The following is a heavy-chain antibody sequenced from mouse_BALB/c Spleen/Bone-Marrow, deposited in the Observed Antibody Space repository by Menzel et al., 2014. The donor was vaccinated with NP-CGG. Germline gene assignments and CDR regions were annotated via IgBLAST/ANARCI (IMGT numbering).Heavy chain of an antibody. CDR2: ISSGGSYT. Sequence: EVHLVESGGGLVKPGGSLKPSCAASGFTFSSYAMSWVRQTPEKRLEWVATISSGGSYTYYPDSVKGRSTISRDNAKNTLYLQMSSLRSEDTAMYYCARQREVRPYYYAMDYWGQGTSVTVSS. CDR1: GFTFSSYA. J-gene: IGHJ4*01. CDR3: ARQREVRPYYYAMDY. V-gene: IGHV5-9-3*01. D-gene: IGHD2-14*01.